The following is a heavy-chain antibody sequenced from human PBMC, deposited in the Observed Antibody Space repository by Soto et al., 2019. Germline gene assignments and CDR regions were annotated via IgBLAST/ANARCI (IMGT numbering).Heavy chain of an antibody. Sequence: SGPTLVNPTQTLTLTCTYSGFSLTTSGAGVGWIRQPPGKALEWVALIYRDDGKRYSPSLKSRLTITKETSRNQVVLTMTNVDPEDTATYFCAHSPAPRVYFQHWGEGTLVTVSS. CDR3: AHSPAPRVYFQH. V-gene: IGHV2-5*02. CDR2: IYRDDGK. J-gene: IGHJ1*01. CDR1: GFSLTTSGAG. D-gene: IGHD3-10*01.